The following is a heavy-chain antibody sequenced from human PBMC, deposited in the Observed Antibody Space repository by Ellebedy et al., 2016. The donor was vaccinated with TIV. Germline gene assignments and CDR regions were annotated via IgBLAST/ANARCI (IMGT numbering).Heavy chain of an antibody. CDR1: GVSIGSHY. Sequence: SETLSLTCTVSGVSIGSHYWSWIRQPAGKGLEYIGRIYDSGSTNYNPSLKSRVTMSVDTSKNQFSLKVSSVTAADTAVYYCARREEVAGTRGAFDIWGQGTMVTVSS. CDR2: IYDSGST. V-gene: IGHV4-4*07. J-gene: IGHJ3*02. D-gene: IGHD6-19*01. CDR3: ARREEVAGTRGAFDI.